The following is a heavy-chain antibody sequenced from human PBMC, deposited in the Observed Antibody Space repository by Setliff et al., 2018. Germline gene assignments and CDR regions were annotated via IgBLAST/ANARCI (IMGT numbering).Heavy chain of an antibody. CDR1: GYTLTVLS. CDR3: ATNSGGNTIDAFDI. J-gene: IGHJ3*02. V-gene: IGHV1-24*01. D-gene: IGHD2-15*01. Sequence: ASVKVSCKVSGYTLTVLSMHWVRQAPGKGLEWMGGFDPEDGETIYAQKFQGRVTMTEDTSTDTAYMELSSLRSEDTAVYYCATNSGGNTIDAFDIWGQGTMVTVSS. CDR2: FDPEDGET.